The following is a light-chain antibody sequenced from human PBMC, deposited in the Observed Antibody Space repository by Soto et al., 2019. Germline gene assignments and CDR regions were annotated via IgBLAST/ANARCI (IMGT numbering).Light chain of an antibody. Sequence: DIQMTQFPSFVSASVGDRVTITCRASQDIRNWLAWYQQKPGKAPKLLIYSASRLETGIPSRFSGSGSGTDFTLTITTLQPEDFATYYCQQAGTFPATFGQGTRLELK. CDR2: SAS. CDR3: QQAGTFPAT. V-gene: IGKV1-12*01. J-gene: IGKJ5*01. CDR1: QDIRNW.